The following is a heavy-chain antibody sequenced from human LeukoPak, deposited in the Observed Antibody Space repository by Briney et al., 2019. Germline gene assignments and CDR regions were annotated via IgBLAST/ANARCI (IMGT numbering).Heavy chain of an antibody. CDR1: GFTFSSYA. CDR3: KSGGAAPGSFDY. CDR2: IKYDGNEE. V-gene: IGHV3-7*01. D-gene: IGHD1-1*01. Sequence: GGSLRLSCAASGFTFSSYAMSWVRQAPGKGLEWVANIKYDGNEEYYVDSVKGRFTISRDNAKNSLYLQLNSLRVEDTAVYYCKSGGAAPGSFDYWGQGTLVTVSP. J-gene: IGHJ4*02.